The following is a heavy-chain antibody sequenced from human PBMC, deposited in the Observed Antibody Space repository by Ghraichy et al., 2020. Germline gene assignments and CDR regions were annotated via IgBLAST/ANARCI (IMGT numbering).Heavy chain of an antibody. D-gene: IGHD6-19*01. V-gene: IGHV3-23*01. CDR2: ITPNGGST. CDR3: AKDLARYSSGWYYFDY. CDR1: GFNFNNFA. J-gene: IGHJ4*02. Sequence: GGSRRLSCAASGFNFNNFAMRWVRQAPGKALEWVSGITPNGGSTYYADSVKGRFTVSRDNPKNTLYLQMNNLRAEDTAVYYCAKDLARYSSGWYYFDYWGQGTPVTVSS.